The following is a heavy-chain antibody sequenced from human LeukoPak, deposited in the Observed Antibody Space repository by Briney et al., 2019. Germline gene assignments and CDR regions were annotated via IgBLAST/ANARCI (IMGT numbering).Heavy chain of an antibody. CDR2: IYNSGIS. J-gene: IGHJ5*02. CDR1: GGSMSSYY. Sequence: SETLSLTCTVSGGSMSSYYWSWIRQPPGKGLEWIGYIYNSGISNHNPSLKSRVTISVDTSKNQFSLKLSSVTAADTAVYYCARRNDWFDPWGQGILVTVSS. CDR3: ARRNDWFDP. V-gene: IGHV4-59*01.